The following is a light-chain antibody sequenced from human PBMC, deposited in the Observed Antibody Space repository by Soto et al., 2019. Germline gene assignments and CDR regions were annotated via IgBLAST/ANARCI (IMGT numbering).Light chain of an antibody. Sequence: EIVLTQSPATLSLSPGERAILSCRASQSVSTYLAWYHQKPGQAPRLLIFDASNRATGIPARFSGSGSGTDFTLTISSLEPEDFAVYYCQQRADWPATFGPGTKVDIK. CDR2: DAS. CDR1: QSVSTY. CDR3: QQRADWPAT. J-gene: IGKJ3*01. V-gene: IGKV3-11*01.